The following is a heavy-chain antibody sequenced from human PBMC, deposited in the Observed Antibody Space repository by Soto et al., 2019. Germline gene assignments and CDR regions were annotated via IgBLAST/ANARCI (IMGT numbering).Heavy chain of an antibody. CDR1: GYTCSNYG. V-gene: IGHV1-18*01. CDR2: INAYNGET. Sequence: QVQLVQSGPEVKKPGASVKVSCKASGYTCSNYGITWVRQAPGQGLEWMGWINAYNGETNYAQKLQGRVTMTTATSTSTAYMELKSLKSDDTAVYYCARRGAPPYYYYGLDVWGQGTTVTVSS. J-gene: IGHJ6*02. CDR3: ARRGAPPYYYYGLDV. D-gene: IGHD3-16*01.